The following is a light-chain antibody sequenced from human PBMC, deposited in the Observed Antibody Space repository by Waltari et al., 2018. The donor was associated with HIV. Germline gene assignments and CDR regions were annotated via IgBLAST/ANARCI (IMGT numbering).Light chain of an antibody. Sequence: DTQMTQSPSSLSASVGDRVTITCRASQSISSYLNWYQQKPGKAPKLLIYAASSLQSGVPSRFSGSGSGTDFTLTISSLQPEDFATYYCQQSYSTPRITFGQGTRLEIE. V-gene: IGKV1-39*01. CDR1: QSISSY. J-gene: IGKJ5*01. CDR3: QQSYSTPRIT. CDR2: AAS.